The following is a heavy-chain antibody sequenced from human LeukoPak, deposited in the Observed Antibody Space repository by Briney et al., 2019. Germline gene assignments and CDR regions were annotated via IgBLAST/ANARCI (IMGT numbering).Heavy chain of an antibody. CDR1: GFTFSSYE. CDR3: ARMGIYFDY. J-gene: IGHJ4*02. Sequence: QPGGSLRLSCAASGFTFSSYEMNWVRQAPGKGLEWVANIKQDGSEKYYVDSVKGRFTISRDNAKNSLYLQMNSLRAEDTAVYYCARMGIYFDYWGQGTLVTVSS. CDR2: IKQDGSEK. D-gene: IGHD7-27*01. V-gene: IGHV3-7*01.